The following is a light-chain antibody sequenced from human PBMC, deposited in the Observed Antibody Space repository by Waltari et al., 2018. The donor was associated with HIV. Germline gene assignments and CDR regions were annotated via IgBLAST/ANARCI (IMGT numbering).Light chain of an antibody. J-gene: IGKJ4*01. Sequence: DIVMTQSPESLAVSLGERASITCRSSQSSINTSNKKNYLAWYHVKPVQPPRRLIYWTSTRESGVPGRFSGSASGTDFTLTITSLQAEDVATYYCQQYFGIPLTFGGGTK. CDR2: WTS. CDR1: QSSINTSNKKNY. V-gene: IGKV4-1*01. CDR3: QQYFGIPLT.